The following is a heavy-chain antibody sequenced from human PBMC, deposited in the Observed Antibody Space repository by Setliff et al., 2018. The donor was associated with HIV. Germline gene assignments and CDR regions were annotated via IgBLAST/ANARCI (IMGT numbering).Heavy chain of an antibody. CDR2: INTGNGNT. J-gene: IGHJ4*02. V-gene: IGHV1-3*04. CDR1: GYTFTTYA. CDR3: ARTMTFYFDSSFSPGPADY. Sequence: ASVKVSCKASGYTFTTYAMMWVRQAPGQSPEWMGWINTGNGNTKYSQKFQGRVTISRDTSANTAYVELYSLTSEDTAVYFCARTMTFYFDSSFSPGPADYWGLGTLVTVSS. D-gene: IGHD3-9*01.